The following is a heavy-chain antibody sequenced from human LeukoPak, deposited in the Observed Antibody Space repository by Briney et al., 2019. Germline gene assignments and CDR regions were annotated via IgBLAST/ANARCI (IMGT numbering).Heavy chain of an antibody. D-gene: IGHD4-23*01. Sequence: GGSLRLSCVASGFTFRTYTMNWVRQAPGKGLEWLSFISSTSNDIYYADSVKGRFTISRDNAKNSVYLQMNSLRVDDTAMYYCARDLRDYGGNWFDPWGQGTLVTVSS. V-gene: IGHV3-21*01. J-gene: IGHJ5*02. CDR2: ISSTSNDI. CDR1: GFTFRTYT. CDR3: ARDLRDYGGNWFDP.